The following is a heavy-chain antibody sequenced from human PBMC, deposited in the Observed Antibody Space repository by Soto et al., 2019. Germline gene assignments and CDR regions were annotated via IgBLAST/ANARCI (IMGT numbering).Heavy chain of an antibody. V-gene: IGHV3-21*01. CDR1: GFTFSSYS. CDR2: ISSSSSYI. D-gene: IGHD3-10*01. Sequence: PGGSLRLSCAASGFTFSSYSMNWVRQAPGKGLEWVSSISSSSSYIYYADSVKGRFTISRDNAKNSLYLQMNSLRAEDTAVYYCARDVMVNMVRGVPNWFDTWGQGTLVTVSS. J-gene: IGHJ5*02. CDR3: ARDVMVNMVRGVPNWFDT.